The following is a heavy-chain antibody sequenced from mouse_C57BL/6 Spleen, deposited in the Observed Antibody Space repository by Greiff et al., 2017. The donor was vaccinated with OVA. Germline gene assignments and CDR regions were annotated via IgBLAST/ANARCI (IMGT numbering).Heavy chain of an antibody. CDR1: GFTFSDYG. CDR2: ISSGSSTI. Sequence: EVKVVESGGGLVKPGGSLKLSCAASGFTFSDYGMHWVRQAPEKGLEWVAYISSGSSTIYYADTVKGRFTISRDNAKNTLFLQMTSLRSEDTAMYYCARGYDYDDDYFDYWGQGTTLTVSS. CDR3: ARGYDYDDDYFDY. D-gene: IGHD2-4*01. V-gene: IGHV5-17*01. J-gene: IGHJ2*01.